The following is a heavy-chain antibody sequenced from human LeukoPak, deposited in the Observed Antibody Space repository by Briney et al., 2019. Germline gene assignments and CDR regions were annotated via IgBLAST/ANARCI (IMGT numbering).Heavy chain of an antibody. CDR2: IIPIFGTA. D-gene: IGHD1-26*01. J-gene: IGHJ4*02. V-gene: IGHV1-69*05. CDR3: AMRRYSGSYGG. CDR1: GGTFSSYA. Sequence: SSVKVSCKASGGTFSSYAISWVRQAPGQGLEWMGRIIPIFGTANYAQKFQGRVTMTRNTSISTAYMELSSLRSEDTAVYYCAMRRYSGSYGGWGQGTLVTVSS.